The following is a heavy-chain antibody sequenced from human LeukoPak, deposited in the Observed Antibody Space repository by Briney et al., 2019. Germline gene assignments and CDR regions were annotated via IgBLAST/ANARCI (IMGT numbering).Heavy chain of an antibody. D-gene: IGHD2-8*01. V-gene: IGHV1-46*01. CDR1: GYTFTSYY. CDR2: INPSGGST. Sequence: ASVKVSCTASGYTFTSYYMHWVRQAPGQELEWMGIINPSGGSTSYAQKFQGRVTMTRDTSTSTVYMELSSLRSEDTAVYYCARGYCANGVCYMVDYWGQGTLVTVSS. J-gene: IGHJ4*02. CDR3: ARGYCANGVCYMVDY.